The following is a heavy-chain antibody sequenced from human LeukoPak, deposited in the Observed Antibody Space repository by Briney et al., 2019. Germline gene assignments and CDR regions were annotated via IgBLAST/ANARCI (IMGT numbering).Heavy chain of an antibody. V-gene: IGHV1-8*01. Sequence: ASVKVSCKASGYTFTSYDINWVRQATGQGLEWMGWMNPNSGNTGYAQKFQGRVTMTRNTSISTAYMELSSLRSEDTAVYYCARVHYYGSGSYVYYYYGMDVWGQGTTVTVSS. J-gene: IGHJ6*02. CDR1: GYTFTSYD. CDR3: ARVHYYGSGSYVYYYYGMDV. CDR2: MNPNSGNT. D-gene: IGHD3-10*01.